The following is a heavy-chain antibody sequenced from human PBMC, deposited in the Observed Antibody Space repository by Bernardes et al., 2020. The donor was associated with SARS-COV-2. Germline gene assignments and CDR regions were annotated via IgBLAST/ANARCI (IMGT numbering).Heavy chain of an antibody. CDR1: GFTFRDYT. J-gene: IGHJ5*01. CDR3: ATEDGEWLES. CDR2: IWHDGSRA. V-gene: IGHV3-33*01. D-gene: IGHD4-17*01. Sequence: GGSLRLSCAASGFTFRDYTMHWVRQAPGKGLEWVAVIWHDGSRAYYVDSVKGRFAISRDNSNNTLYLQMNNLRVEDTALYRCATEDGEWLESWGQGTLVTVSS.